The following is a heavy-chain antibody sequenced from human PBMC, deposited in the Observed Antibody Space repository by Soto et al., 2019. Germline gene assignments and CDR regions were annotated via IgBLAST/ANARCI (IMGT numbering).Heavy chain of an antibody. CDR3: ARAKCVSTSCSGILCFDS. CDR1: GYTFISYD. D-gene: IGHD2-2*01. Sequence: QVQLVQSGAEVKKHGASVKVSCKASGYTFISYDINWVRQATGQGLEWMGWMNPNSGNTGYAQKFQGRVTMTRNTSISTAYLELSSLTSEDTAVYYCARAKCVSTSCSGILCFDSWGQGTLVTVSS. J-gene: IGHJ5*01. CDR2: MNPNSGNT. V-gene: IGHV1-8*01.